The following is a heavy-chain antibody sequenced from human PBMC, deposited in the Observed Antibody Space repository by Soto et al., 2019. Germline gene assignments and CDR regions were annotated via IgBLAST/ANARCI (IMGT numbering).Heavy chain of an antibody. J-gene: IGHJ6*03. Sequence: SLRLSCAASGFTFSSYWMHWVRQAPGKGLVWVSRINSDGSSTSYADSVKGRFTISRDNAKNTLYLQMNSLRAEDTAVYYCARGTSYGDYGWGYYYYYMDVWGKGTTVTVSS. CDR2: INSDGSST. V-gene: IGHV3-74*01. CDR3: ARGTSYGDYGWGYYYYYMDV. D-gene: IGHD4-17*01. CDR1: GFTFSSYW.